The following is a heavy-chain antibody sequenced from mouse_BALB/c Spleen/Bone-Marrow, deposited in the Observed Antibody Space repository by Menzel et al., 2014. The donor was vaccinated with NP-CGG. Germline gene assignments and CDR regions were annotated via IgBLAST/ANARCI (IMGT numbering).Heavy chain of an antibody. J-gene: IGHJ1*01. CDR2: IDPASGDT. CDR3: ARVNPWYFDV. CDR1: GFNIKDTY. D-gene: IGHD2-2*01. V-gene: IGHV14-3*02. Sequence: VQLKQSGAELVKPGASVKLSCTASGFNIKDTYIHWVMQRPEQGLAWIGRIDPASGDTKFDPKFQGKATITADTSSNTAYLQVTSLTSEDTAVYYCARVNPWYFDVGGAGTTVTVSS.